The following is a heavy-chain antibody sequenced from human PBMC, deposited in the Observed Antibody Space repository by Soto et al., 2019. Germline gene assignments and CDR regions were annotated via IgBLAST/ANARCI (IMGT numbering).Heavy chain of an antibody. CDR2: ISNDGTNK. Sequence: GGSLRLSCAASGFTFNIFVMHWVRQAPGKGLEWVALISNDGTNKYYADSVRGRFTISRDSSKNTVFLQMDSLRADDTAVYYCAKGSTRWLESLLHYWGQGTLVTVSS. CDR3: AKGSTRWLESLLHY. J-gene: IGHJ4*02. D-gene: IGHD5-12*01. CDR1: GFTFNIFV. V-gene: IGHV3-30*18.